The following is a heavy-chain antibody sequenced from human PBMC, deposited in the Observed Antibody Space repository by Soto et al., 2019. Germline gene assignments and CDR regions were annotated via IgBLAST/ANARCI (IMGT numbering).Heavy chain of an antibody. Sequence: QVQLVQSGAEVKKPGSSVKVSCKASGGTFSSYAITSVRQAPGQGLEWMGGIIPIFGTANYAQKSQGRVTITADESTSTAGIELSSLRSEDTAVYYCAGLAGLYCGGDCYYFDYWGQGTLVTVSS. CDR1: GGTFSSYA. CDR3: AGLAGLYCGGDCYYFDY. J-gene: IGHJ4*02. D-gene: IGHD2-21*02. V-gene: IGHV1-69*12. CDR2: IIPIFGTA.